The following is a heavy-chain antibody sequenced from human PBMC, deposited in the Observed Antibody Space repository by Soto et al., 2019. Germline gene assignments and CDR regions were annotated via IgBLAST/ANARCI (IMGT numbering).Heavy chain of an antibody. V-gene: IGHV3-9*02. CDR2: LSWDRSTV. J-gene: IGHJ4*02. CDR3: AVSSPDIVVLPSSTYFTS. D-gene: IGHD2-15*01. Sequence: GGSLRLSCVASGSSSDPFTMHWVRELPGKGLEWVAGLSWDRSTVAYADSVQGRFTISRDHAKNSVDLLMDSLRPDDTALYFCAVSSPDIVVLPSSTYFTSWGPGTQVTVS. CDR1: GSSSDPFT.